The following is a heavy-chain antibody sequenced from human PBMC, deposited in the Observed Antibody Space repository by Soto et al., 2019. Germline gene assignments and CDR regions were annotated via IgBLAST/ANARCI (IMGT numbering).Heavy chain of an antibody. CDR1: GGTFSSYA. J-gene: IGHJ6*02. V-gene: IGHV1-69*13. CDR2: IIPIFGTA. D-gene: IGHD1-26*01. CDR3: ARSHSSDPYYYGMDV. Sequence: SVKVSCKASGGTFSSYAISWVRQAPGQGLEWMGGIIPIFGTANYAQKFQGRVTITADESTSTAYMELSSLRSEDTAVYYCARSHSSDPYYYGMDVWGQGTTVTVSS.